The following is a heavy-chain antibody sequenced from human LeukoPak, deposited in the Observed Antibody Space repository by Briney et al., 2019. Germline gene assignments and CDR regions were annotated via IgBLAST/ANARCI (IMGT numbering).Heavy chain of an antibody. Sequence: GGSLGLSCAASGFTFSSYSMNWVRQAPGKGLEWVSSISSSSSYIYYADSVKGRFTISRDNAKNSLYLQMNSLRAEDTAVYYCARGSVLWFGELLGYWGQGTLVTVSS. J-gene: IGHJ4*02. D-gene: IGHD3-10*01. V-gene: IGHV3-21*01. CDR2: ISSSSSYI. CDR1: GFTFSSYS. CDR3: ARGSVLWFGELLGY.